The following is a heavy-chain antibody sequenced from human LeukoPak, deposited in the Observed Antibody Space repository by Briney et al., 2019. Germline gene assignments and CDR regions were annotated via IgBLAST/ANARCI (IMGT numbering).Heavy chain of an antibody. J-gene: IGHJ4*02. CDR1: GGSISCGSYY. Sequence: SQTLSLTCTVSGGSISCGSYYWSWIRQPAGKGLEWIGRIYTSGSTNYNPSLKSRVTISVDTSKNQFSLKLSSVTAADTAVYYCARETVDLWSGPIDYWGQGTLVTVSS. CDR3: ARETVDLWSGPIDY. CDR2: IYTSGST. D-gene: IGHD3-3*01. V-gene: IGHV4-61*02.